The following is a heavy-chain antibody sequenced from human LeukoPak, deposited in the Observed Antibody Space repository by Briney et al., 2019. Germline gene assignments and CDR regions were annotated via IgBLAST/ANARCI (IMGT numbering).Heavy chain of an antibody. Sequence: GTSVKVSCKASGGTFSSYAISWVRQAPGQGLEWMGGIIPIFGTANYAQKFQGRVTITADESTSTAYMELSSLRSEDTAVYYCARDRYCSSTSCYYYFDYWGQGTPVTVSS. CDR1: GGTFSSYA. J-gene: IGHJ4*02. D-gene: IGHD2-2*01. V-gene: IGHV1-69*01. CDR3: ARDRYCSSTSCYYYFDY. CDR2: IIPIFGTA.